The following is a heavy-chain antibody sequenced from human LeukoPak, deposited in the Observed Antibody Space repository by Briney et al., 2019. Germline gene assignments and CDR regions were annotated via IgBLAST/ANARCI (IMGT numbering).Heavy chain of an antibody. CDR2: ISSSGSTI. D-gene: IGHD4-23*01. CDR1: GFTFSDYY. J-gene: IGHJ4*02. Sequence: NAGGSLRLSCAASGFTFSDYYMSWIRQAPGRGLEWVSYISSSGSTIYYADSVKGRFTISRDYAKNSLYLQMNSLRAEDTAVYYCARGGKTTGSFDYWGQGTLVTVSS. V-gene: IGHV3-11*01. CDR3: ARGGKTTGSFDY.